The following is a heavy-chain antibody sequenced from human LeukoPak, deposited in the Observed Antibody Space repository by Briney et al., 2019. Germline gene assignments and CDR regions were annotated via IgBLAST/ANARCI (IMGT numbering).Heavy chain of an antibody. CDR1: GFTFSNYN. Sequence: PGGSLRLSCAASGFTFSNYNMNWVRQAPGKGLEWVSSISSSSGYIYYADSVKGRFTISRDNAKKSLYLQMNSLRVEDTGVYYCASWGEGALDNWGQGTLVTVSS. CDR2: ISSSSGYI. CDR3: ASWGEGALDN. J-gene: IGHJ4*02. V-gene: IGHV3-21*01. D-gene: IGHD1-26*01.